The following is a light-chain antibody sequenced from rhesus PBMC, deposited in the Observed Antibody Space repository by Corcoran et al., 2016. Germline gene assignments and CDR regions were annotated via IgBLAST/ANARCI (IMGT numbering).Light chain of an antibody. V-gene: IGKV1-66*01. CDR2: NAS. J-gene: IGKJ4*01. Sequence: DIQMTQSPSSLSASVGDRVTITCRASQGINNYLSWYQQKPGKAPKFLIYNASNLEAGIPSRFSGGKSGADYTLTISSLLPEDIGIYYCQQYYNFPLTFGGGTKVEVK. CDR1: QGINNY. CDR3: QQYYNFPLT.